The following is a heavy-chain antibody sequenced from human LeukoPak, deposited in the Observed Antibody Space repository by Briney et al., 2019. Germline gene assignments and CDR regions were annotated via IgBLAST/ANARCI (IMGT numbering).Heavy chain of an antibody. J-gene: IGHJ4*02. D-gene: IGHD3-10*01. CDR1: GYIFTNYW. V-gene: IGHV5-51*01. CDR2: IYPADSDT. CDR3: ARQSRDGSKTRGYYFDS. Sequence: GESLKISCQVSGYIFTNYWIGWVRQMPGKGLDSMGIIYPADSDTTYSPSFEGQVTISADKSIDTVYLQWSSLKASDTATYYCARQSRDGSKTRGYYFDSWGQGTLVTVSS.